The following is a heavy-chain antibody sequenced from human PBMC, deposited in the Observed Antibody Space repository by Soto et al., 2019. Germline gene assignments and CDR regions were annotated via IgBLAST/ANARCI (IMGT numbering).Heavy chain of an antibody. CDR3: ARQFYDYVWGSYRYYDWFDP. D-gene: IGHD3-16*02. CDR1: GGSISSSSYY. V-gene: IGHV4-39*01. Sequence: SETLSLTCTVSGGSISSSSYYWGWIRQPPGKGLEWIGSIYYSGSTYYNPSLKSRVTISVDTSKNQFSLKLSSVTAADTAVYYCARQFYDYVWGSYRYYDWFDPWGQGTLVTVSS. J-gene: IGHJ5*02. CDR2: IYYSGST.